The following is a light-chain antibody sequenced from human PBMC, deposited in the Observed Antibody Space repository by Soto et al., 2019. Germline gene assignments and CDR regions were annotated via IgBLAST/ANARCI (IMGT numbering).Light chain of an antibody. CDR2: DVS. Sequence: QSVLTQPASVSGSPGQSITISCTGTSSDVGGYNYVSWYQQHPGKAPKLMIYDVSNRPSGVSNRFSGSKSVNTASLTISGLQAEDEADYYCSSYTSSSWVFGGGTKLTVL. CDR1: SSDVGGYNY. CDR3: SSYTSSSWV. J-gene: IGLJ3*02. V-gene: IGLV2-14*01.